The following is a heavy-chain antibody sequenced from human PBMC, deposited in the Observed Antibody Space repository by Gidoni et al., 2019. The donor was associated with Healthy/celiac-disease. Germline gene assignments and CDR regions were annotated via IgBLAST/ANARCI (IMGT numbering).Heavy chain of an antibody. CDR3: ARDNGGYCSGGSCSGFDY. CDR1: GFTFSSYD. Sequence: EVQLVESGGGLVQPGGSLRLSCAASGFTFSSYDMHWVRQATGKGLEWVSAIGTAGDTYYPGSVQGRFTISRENAKNSLYLQMNSLRAGDTAVYYCARDNGGYCSGGSCSGFDYWGQGTLVTVSS. D-gene: IGHD2-15*01. V-gene: IGHV3-13*01. J-gene: IGHJ4*02. CDR2: IGTAGDT.